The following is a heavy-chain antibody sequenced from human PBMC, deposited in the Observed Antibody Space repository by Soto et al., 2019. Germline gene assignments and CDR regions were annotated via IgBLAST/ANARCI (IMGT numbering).Heavy chain of an antibody. CDR2: INPSGGST. V-gene: IGHV1-46*01. J-gene: IGHJ4*02. D-gene: IGHD3-22*01. Sequence: QVQLVQSGAEVKKPGASVKVSCKASGYTFTSYYMHWVRQAPGQGLEWMGIINPSGGSTSYAPKFQGRVTMTRDTSTSTVYMELSSLRSEDTAVYYCARVFEWLLLDYWGQGTLVTVSS. CDR1: GYTFTSYY. CDR3: ARVFEWLLLDY.